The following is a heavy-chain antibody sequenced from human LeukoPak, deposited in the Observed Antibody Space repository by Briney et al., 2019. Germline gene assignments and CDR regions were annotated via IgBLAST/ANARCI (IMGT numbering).Heavy chain of an antibody. J-gene: IGHJ4*02. CDR1: GASITTYY. Sequence: PSGTLSLTCTVSGASITTYYWTWIRQAPGKGLEFIAYIYNDITNYNPSLKSRATITIDTFKNKDSLRLSSVTAADTAVYYCARAPRLLDSWGQGIPVTVSS. CDR3: ARAPRLLDS. D-gene: IGHD1-1*01. CDR2: IYNDIT. V-gene: IGHV4-4*09.